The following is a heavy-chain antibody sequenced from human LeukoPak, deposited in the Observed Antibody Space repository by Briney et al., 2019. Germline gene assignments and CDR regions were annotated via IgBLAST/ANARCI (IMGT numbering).Heavy chain of an antibody. Sequence: PGGSLRLSCAASGFTFSSYAMSWVRQAPGKGLEWVSAISGSGGSTYYADSVKGRFTISRDNSKNTLYLQMNSLRAEDTAVYYCAKDSRGPGMVRGAFDIWGQRTMVTVSS. D-gene: IGHD3-10*01. CDR1: GFTFSSYA. V-gene: IGHV3-23*01. CDR3: AKDSRGPGMVRGAFDI. CDR2: ISGSGGST. J-gene: IGHJ3*02.